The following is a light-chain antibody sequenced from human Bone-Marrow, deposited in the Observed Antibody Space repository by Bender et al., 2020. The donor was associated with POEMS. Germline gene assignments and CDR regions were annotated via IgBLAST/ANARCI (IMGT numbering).Light chain of an antibody. CDR3: SSSTSTSPLVV. CDR2: GVN. Sequence: QSALTQPASVSGSPGQSITISCTGTSSDVGSYNLVSWYQQYPGKAPKLMIYGVNHRPSGVSNRFSGSKAGNTASLTISGLQAEDEADYYCSSSTSTSPLVVFGGGTKLTVL. CDR1: SSDVGSYNL. V-gene: IGLV2-14*02. J-gene: IGLJ2*01.